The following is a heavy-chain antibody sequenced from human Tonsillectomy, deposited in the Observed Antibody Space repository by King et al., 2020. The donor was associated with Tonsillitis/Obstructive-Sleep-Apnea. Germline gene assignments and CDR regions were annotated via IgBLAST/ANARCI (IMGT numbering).Heavy chain of an antibody. V-gene: IGHV1-2*04. J-gene: IGHJ2*01. CDR2: INPNSGGT. Sequence: VQLVESGAEVKKPGASVKVSCKASGYTFTGYYMHWVRQAPGQGLEWMGWINPNSGGTNYALKFQGWVTMTRDTSISTAYMELSRLRSDDTAVYYCARDLGYCSSTSCYTWYFDLWGRGTLVTVSS. CDR1: GYTFTGYY. CDR3: ARDLGYCSSTSCYTWYFDL. D-gene: IGHD2-2*02.